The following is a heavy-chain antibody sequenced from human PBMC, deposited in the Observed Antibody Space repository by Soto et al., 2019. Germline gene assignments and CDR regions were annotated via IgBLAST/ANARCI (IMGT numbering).Heavy chain of an antibody. CDR2: IWYDGSNK. D-gene: IGHD4-17*01. Sequence: SLRLSCAASGFTFSSYGMHWVRQAPGKGLEWVAVIWYDGSNKYYADSVKGRFTISRDNSKNTLYLQMNSLRAEDTAVYYCARPMTTVTKADAFDIWGQGTMVTVSS. J-gene: IGHJ3*02. V-gene: IGHV3-33*01. CDR1: GFTFSSYG. CDR3: ARPMTTVTKADAFDI.